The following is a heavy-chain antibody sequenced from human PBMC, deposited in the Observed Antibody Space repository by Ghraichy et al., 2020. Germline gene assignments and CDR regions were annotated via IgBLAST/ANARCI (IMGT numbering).Heavy chain of an antibody. Sequence: GESLNISCAASGFTFSSYAMSWVRQAPGKGLEWVSAISGSGGSTYYADSVKGRFTISRDNSKNTLYLQMNSLRAEDTAVYYCAKARPLYCSSTSCPKSYYYYGMDVWGQGTTVTVSS. J-gene: IGHJ6*02. D-gene: IGHD2-2*01. V-gene: IGHV3-23*01. CDR3: AKARPLYCSSTSCPKSYYYYGMDV. CDR1: GFTFSSYA. CDR2: ISGSGGST.